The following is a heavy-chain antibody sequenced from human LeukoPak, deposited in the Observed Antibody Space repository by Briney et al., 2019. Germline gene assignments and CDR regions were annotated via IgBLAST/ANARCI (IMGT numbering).Heavy chain of an antibody. D-gene: IGHD3-3*01. J-gene: IGHJ6*03. CDR2: MNPNSGNT. Sequence: ASVKVSCKASGYTFTSYDINWVRQATGQRLEWMGWMNPNSGNTGYAQKFQGRVTMTRNTSISTAYMELSSLRSEDTAVYYCARGGWYYDFWSGRRTPDESDYYMDVWGTGTTVTVSS. CDR3: ARGGWYYDFWSGRRTPDESDYYMDV. V-gene: IGHV1-8*01. CDR1: GYTFTSYD.